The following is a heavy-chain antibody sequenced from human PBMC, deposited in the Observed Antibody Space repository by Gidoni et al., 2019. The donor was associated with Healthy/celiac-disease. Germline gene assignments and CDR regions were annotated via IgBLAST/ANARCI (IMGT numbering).Heavy chain of an antibody. D-gene: IGHD4-4*01. CDR1: GGTFSSYA. V-gene: IGHV1-69*01. CDR3: ARDGTSNGGMDV. J-gene: IGHJ6*04. Sequence: QVQLVQSGAAVKKPGSSVTVSCKASGGTFSSYAISWVRQAPGQGLEWMGGIIPIFGTANYAQKFQGRVTITADESTSTAYMELSSLRSEDTAVYYCARDGTSNGGMDVWGKGTTVTVSS. CDR2: IIPIFGTA.